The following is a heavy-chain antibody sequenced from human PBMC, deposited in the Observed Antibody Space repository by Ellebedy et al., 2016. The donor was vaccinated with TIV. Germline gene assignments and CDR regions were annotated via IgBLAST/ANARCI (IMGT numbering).Heavy chain of an antibody. J-gene: IGHJ6*02. CDR1: GFTFSSYS. CDR3: ARDLGPWRDYYYYGMDV. V-gene: IGHV3-21*01. D-gene: IGHD3-16*01. Sequence: GGSLRLXXAASGFTFSSYSMNWVRQAPGKGLEWVSSISSSSSYIYYADSVKGRFTISRDNAKNSLYLQMSSLRAEDTAVYYCARDLGPWRDYYYYGMDVWGQGTTVTVSS. CDR2: ISSSSSYI.